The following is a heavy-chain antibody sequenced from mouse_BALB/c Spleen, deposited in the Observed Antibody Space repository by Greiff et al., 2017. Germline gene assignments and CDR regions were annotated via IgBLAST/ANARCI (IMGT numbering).Heavy chain of an antibody. CDR2: ISSGGST. Sequence: VQLKQSGGGLVKPGGSLKLSCAASGFTFSSYAMSWVRQTPEKRLEWVASISSGGSTYYPDSVKGRFTISRDNARNILYLQMSSLRSEDTAMYYCARGPGQAWFAYWGQGTLVTVSA. CDR3: ARGPGQAWFAY. J-gene: IGHJ3*01. V-gene: IGHV5-6-5*01. CDR1: GFTFSSYA.